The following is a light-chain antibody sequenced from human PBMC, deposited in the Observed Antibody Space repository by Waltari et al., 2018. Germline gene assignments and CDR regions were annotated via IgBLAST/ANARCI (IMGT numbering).Light chain of an antibody. CDR3: SSYAGSNNFVV. Sequence: QSALTPPPSASGSPGQPVTISCTGTSSDVGGYDYVSWYQQHPGKAPKLMIFEVNTWPSGVLDRFSGSKSGNTASLTISGLQPEDEADYYCSSYAGSNNFVVFGGGTKLTVL. J-gene: IGLJ2*01. V-gene: IGLV2-8*01. CDR2: EVN. CDR1: SSDVGGYDY.